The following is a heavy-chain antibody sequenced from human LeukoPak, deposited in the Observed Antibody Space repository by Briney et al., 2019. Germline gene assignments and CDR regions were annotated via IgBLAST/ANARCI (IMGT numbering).Heavy chain of an antibody. CDR2: FYFSGST. Sequence: PSETLSLTCTVSGGSISNSSYYWGWVRQPPGKGLEWIGGFYFSGSTYYNPSLKSRVTISVDTSKNQFSLNLTSLTAADTAVYYCARHGGITIFGAVNAYHFYGMDVWGQGTTVTVSS. V-gene: IGHV4-39*01. J-gene: IGHJ6*02. CDR3: ARHGGITIFGAVNAYHFYGMDV. D-gene: IGHD3-3*01. CDR1: GGSISNSSYY.